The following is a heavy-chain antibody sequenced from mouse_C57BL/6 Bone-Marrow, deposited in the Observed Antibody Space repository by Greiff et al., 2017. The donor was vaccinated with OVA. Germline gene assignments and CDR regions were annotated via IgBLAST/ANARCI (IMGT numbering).Heavy chain of an antibody. V-gene: IGHV7-3*01. J-gene: IGHJ1*03. CDR1: GFTFTVYY. D-gene: IGHD2-1*01. CDR2: IRNKANGYTT. Sequence: EVTLVESGGGLVQPGGSLSLSCAASGFTFTVYYMSWVRQPPGQSLEWLGFIRNKANGYTTEYSASVKGRFTISRDNSQSILYLQMNALRAEDSATYYCARSLYYYWYFDVWGTGTTVTVSS. CDR3: ARSLYYYWYFDV.